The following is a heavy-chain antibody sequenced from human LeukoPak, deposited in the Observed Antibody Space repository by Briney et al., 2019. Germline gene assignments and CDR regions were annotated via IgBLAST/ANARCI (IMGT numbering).Heavy chain of an antibody. V-gene: IGHV3-9*01. CDR3: AKGRGGSSTSALWFDP. D-gene: IGHD2-2*01. Sequence: GRSLRLSCAASGFTFDDYAMHWVRKAPGKGLEWVSGISWNSGSIGYADSVKGRFTISRDNAKNSLYLQMNSLRAEDTALYYCAKGRGGSSTSALWFDPWGQGTLVTVSS. J-gene: IGHJ5*02. CDR2: ISWNSGSI. CDR1: GFTFDDYA.